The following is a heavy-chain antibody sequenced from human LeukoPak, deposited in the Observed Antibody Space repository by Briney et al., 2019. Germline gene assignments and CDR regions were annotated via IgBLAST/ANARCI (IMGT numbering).Heavy chain of an antibody. V-gene: IGHV1-69*06. D-gene: IGHD3-10*01. Sequence: ASVRVSRQPSRGTFNSDAIRRVRQAPGQGLEWVGRIIPVLGSQNYAQGFQGRVTITADKSKSTAYMELRSLRSDDTAMYYCVREGGETDRYYSYYMAVWGKGTTVTVSS. CDR3: VREGGETDRYYSYYMAV. CDR2: IIPVLGSQ. J-gene: IGHJ6*03. CDR1: RGTFNSDA.